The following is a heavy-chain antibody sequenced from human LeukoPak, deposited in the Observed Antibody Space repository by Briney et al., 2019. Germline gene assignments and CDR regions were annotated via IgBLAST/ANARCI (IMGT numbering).Heavy chain of an antibody. CDR1: GSTLSTYA. Sequence: VQPGGSRTPACVVAGSTLSTYAIQWVRQAPGKGLEYVSGISSNGGSTYYADSVKGRFTISRDNSKNTLYLQMSSLRAEDTAVNYYLTSARDYNDPYSFDSWGQGTLVTVSS. CDR3: LTSARDYNDPYSFDS. J-gene: IGHJ4*02. CDR2: ISSNGGST. V-gene: IGHV3-64D*06. D-gene: IGHD3-10*01.